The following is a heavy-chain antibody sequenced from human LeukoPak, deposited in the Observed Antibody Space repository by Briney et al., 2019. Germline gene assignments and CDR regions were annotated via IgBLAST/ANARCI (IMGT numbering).Heavy chain of an antibody. V-gene: IGHV3-23*01. J-gene: IGHJ6*03. Sequence: GGSLRLSCAASGFTFSSYAMSWVRQAPGKGLEWVSAISGSGGSTYYADSVKGRFTISRDNSKNTLYLQMNSLRAEDTAVYYCAKGRGWEASYYYYYMDVWDKGTTVTISS. CDR3: AKGRGWEASYYYYYMDV. D-gene: IGHD1-26*01. CDR1: GFTFSSYA. CDR2: ISGSGGST.